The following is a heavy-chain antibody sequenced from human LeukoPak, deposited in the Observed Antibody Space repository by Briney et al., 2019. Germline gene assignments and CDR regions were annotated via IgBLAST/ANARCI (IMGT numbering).Heavy chain of an antibody. D-gene: IGHD6-19*01. CDR1: GYTFTSYG. V-gene: IGHV1-18*01. J-gene: IGHJ4*02. CDR2: ISAYNGNT. CDR3: ARDLGYSSGWYEGAGTYYFDY. Sequence: VASVKVSCKASGYTFTSYGISWVRQAPGQGLEWMGRISAYNGNTNYAQKLQGRVTMTTDTSTSTAYMELRSLRSDDTAVYYCARDLGYSSGWYEGAGTYYFDYWGQGTLVTVSS.